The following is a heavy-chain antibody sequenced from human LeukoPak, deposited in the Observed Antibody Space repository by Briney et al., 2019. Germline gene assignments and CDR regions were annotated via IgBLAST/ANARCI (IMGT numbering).Heavy chain of an antibody. V-gene: IGHV3-48*01. CDR1: GFTFSRYS. J-gene: IGHJ4*02. D-gene: IGHD5-12*01. CDR2: ISSSSSTI. Sequence: GGSLRLSCAASGFTFSRYSMNWVRQAPGKGLEWVSYISSSSSTIYYADSVKGRFTISRDNAKNSLYLQMNSLRAEDTAVHYCAKEAGYSGYDPTDYWGQGTLVTVSS. CDR3: AKEAGYSGYDPTDY.